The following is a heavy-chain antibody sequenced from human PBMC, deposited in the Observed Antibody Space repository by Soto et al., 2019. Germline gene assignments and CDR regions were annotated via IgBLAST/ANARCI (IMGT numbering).Heavy chain of an antibody. V-gene: IGHV4-39*01. D-gene: IGHD5-18*01. CDR2: IYYSGST. J-gene: IGHJ4*02. CDR1: GGSISSSSYY. CDR3: ASGRGGYSYGELDY. Sequence: QLQLQESGPGLVKPSETLSLTCTVSGGSISSSSYYWGWIRQPPGKGLEWIGSIYYSGSTYYNPSLKGRVTISVDTSKNQFSLKLSSVTAADTAVYYCASGRGGYSYGELDYWGQGTLVTVSS.